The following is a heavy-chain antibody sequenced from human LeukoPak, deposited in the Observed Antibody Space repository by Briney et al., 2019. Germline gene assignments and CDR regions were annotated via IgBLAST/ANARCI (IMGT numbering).Heavy chain of an antibody. V-gene: IGHV3-30-3*01. D-gene: IGHD3-22*01. J-gene: IGHJ4*02. CDR1: GFTFSSYA. CDR3: ARNLGDSSGYYDY. Sequence: GRSLRLSCAAPGFTFSSYAMHWVRQAPGKGLEWVAVISYDGSNKYYADSVKGRFTISRDNSKNTLYLQMNSLRAEDTAVYYCARNLGDSSGYYDYWGQGTLVTVSS. CDR2: ISYDGSNK.